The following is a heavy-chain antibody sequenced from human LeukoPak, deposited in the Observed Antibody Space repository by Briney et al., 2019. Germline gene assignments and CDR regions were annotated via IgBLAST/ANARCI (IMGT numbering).Heavy chain of an antibody. Sequence: SETLSLTCTVSGGSISSSSYYWGWIRQPPGKGLEWIGSIYYSGSTYYNPSLKSRVTISVDTSKNQFSLKLSSVTAADTAVYYCARLASSGWSRAKSFRHWGPGTLVTVSS. CDR1: GGSISSSSYY. CDR2: IYYSGST. J-gene: IGHJ1*01. V-gene: IGHV4-39*01. D-gene: IGHD6-19*01. CDR3: ARLASSGWSRAKSFRH.